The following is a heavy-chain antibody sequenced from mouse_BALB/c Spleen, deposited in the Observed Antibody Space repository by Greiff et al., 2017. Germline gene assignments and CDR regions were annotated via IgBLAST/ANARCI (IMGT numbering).Heavy chain of an antibody. D-gene: IGHD2-4*01. V-gene: IGHV14-4*02. CDR1: GFNIKDTY. CDR3: NSLIIPDY. J-gene: IGHJ2*01. Sequence: EVQLQQSGAELVKPGASVKLSCTASGFNIKDTYMHWVKQRPEQGLEWIGWIDPENGDTEYAPKFQGKATMTADTSSNTAYLQLSSLTSEDTAVYYCNSLIIPDYWGQGTTLTVSS. CDR2: IDPENGDT.